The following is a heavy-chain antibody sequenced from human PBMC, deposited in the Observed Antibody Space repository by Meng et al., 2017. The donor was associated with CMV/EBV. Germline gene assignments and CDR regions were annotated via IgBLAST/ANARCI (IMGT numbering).Heavy chain of an antibody. V-gene: IGHV4-31*02. CDR1: SISSGGYY. CDR3: ARSRPTYSSGWSNYFDY. J-gene: IGHJ4*02. CDR2: IYYSGST. Sequence: SISSGGYYWSWIRQHPGKGLEWIGYIYYSGSTYYTPSLKSRVTISVDTSKNQFSLKLSAVTAADSAVYYCARSRPTYSSGWSNYFDYWGQGTLVTVSS. D-gene: IGHD6-19*01.